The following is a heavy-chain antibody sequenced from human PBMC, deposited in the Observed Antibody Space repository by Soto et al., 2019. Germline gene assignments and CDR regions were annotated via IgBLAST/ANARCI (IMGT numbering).Heavy chain of an antibody. D-gene: IGHD3-10*01. CDR2: ISWNSGSI. CDR1: GFTFDDYA. V-gene: IGHV3-9*01. CDR3: AKDTGSGSYYSYYYYYYYMDV. Sequence: DVQLVESGGGLVQPGRSLRLSCAASGFTFDDYAMHWVRQAPGKGLEWVSGISWNSGSIGYADSVKGRFTISRDNAKNSMYRQMNSLRAEDTALYYCAKDTGSGSYYSYYYYYYYMDVWGKGTTVTVSS. J-gene: IGHJ6*03.